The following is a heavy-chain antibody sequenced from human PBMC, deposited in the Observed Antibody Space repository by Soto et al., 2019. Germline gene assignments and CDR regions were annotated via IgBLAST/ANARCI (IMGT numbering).Heavy chain of an antibody. D-gene: IGHD2-21*01. CDR2: IIPIFGIT. V-gene: IGHV1-69*17. CDR3: ARDVLVLCAGSCTLNAFDL. CDR1: AGTFNSYA. J-gene: IGHJ3*01. Sequence: QALLEQSGAEMKKPGASLTVSCKASAGTFNSYAISWVRQAPGQGLEWMGGIIPIFGITNYAQKFQDRLTVTADKVTETAYLELISLTSDDTADYYCARDVLVLCAGSCTLNAFDLWGRGTSVTVSS.